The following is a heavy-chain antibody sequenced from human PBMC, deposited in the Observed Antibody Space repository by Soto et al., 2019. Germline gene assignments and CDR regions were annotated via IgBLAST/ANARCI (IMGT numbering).Heavy chain of an antibody. Sequence: GGSLRLSCAASGFTFSSYAMSWVRQAPGKGLEWVSAISGSGGSTYYADSVKGRFTISRDNSKNTLYLQMNSLRAEDTAVYYCAKCCGANPEPYSGYDYGDYWGQGTLVTVSS. CDR1: GFTFSSYA. CDR2: ISGSGGST. J-gene: IGHJ4*02. CDR3: AKCCGANPEPYSGYDYGDY. D-gene: IGHD5-12*01. V-gene: IGHV3-23*01.